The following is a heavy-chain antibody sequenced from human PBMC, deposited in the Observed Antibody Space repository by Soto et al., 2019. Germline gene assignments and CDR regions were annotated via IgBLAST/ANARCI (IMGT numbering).Heavy chain of an antibody. J-gene: IGHJ6*02. CDR3: ARAPSYCISTSCYGYYYGMDV. Sequence: PSETLSLTCTVSGGSSSSYCWSWIRQPPGKGLEWIGYIYYSGSTNYNPSLKSRVTISVDTSKNQFSLKLSSVTAADTAVYYCARAPSYCISTSCYGYYYGMDVWGQGTTVTVSS. D-gene: IGHD2-2*01. CDR2: IYYSGST. V-gene: IGHV4-59*01. CDR1: GGSSSSYC.